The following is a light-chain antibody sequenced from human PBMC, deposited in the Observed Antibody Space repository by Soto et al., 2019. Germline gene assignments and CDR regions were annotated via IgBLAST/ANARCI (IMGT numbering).Light chain of an antibody. Sequence: EIVMTQSPATLSVSPGERATLSCRASQSVATNLAWYQQKPGQVPRLLIHSASTRATGVPARFSGSGSGTEFTLTISSLQCEDFAVYYCQQHNYWPSFGQGTKLEIK. CDR1: QSVATN. CDR3: QQHNYWPS. CDR2: SAS. J-gene: IGKJ2*01. V-gene: IGKV3-15*01.